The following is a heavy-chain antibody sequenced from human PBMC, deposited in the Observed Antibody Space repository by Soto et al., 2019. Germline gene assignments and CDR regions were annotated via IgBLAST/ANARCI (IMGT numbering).Heavy chain of an antibody. CDR2: IYWDDDK. CDR1: GFSLSTSGVG. Sequence: QITLKESGPTLVKPTQTLTLTCTFSGFSLSTSGVGVGWIRQPPGKALVWLALIYWDDDKRYSPSLKSRLTITKDTSKNQMVLTMTNMNPVDTATYYCSHIRSALPFYWGQGTLVTVSS. V-gene: IGHV2-5*02. J-gene: IGHJ4*02. D-gene: IGHD6-25*01. CDR3: SHIRSALPFY.